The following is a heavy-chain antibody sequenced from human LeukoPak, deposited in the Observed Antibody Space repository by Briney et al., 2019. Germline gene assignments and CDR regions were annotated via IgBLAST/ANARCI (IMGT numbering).Heavy chain of an antibody. CDR1: GNSIRSSSYY. V-gene: IGHV4-39*01. CDR3: ASRYYYDSSGYFLY. Sequence: SETLSLTCTVSGNSIRSSSYYWGWIRQPPGKGLEWIGYIYYSGSTYYSSSLKSRVTISVDTSKNQFSLKSNSVTAADTAVYYCASRYYYDSSGYFLYWGQGTLVTVSS. D-gene: IGHD3-22*01. J-gene: IGHJ4*02. CDR2: IYYSGST.